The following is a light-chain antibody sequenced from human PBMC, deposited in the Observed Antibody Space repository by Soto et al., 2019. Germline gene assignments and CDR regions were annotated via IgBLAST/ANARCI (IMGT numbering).Light chain of an antibody. CDR2: EVS. CDR3: NSYTTLSNRV. J-gene: IGLJ1*01. Sequence: QSVLTQPASVSVSPGQSITISCTGTSSDVGGYNYVSWYQQHPGKAPKLMIYEVSNRPSGVSNRFSGSKSGNTASLTISGLQAEDEADYYCNSYTTLSNRVFGTGTKLTVL. V-gene: IGLV2-14*01. CDR1: SSDVGGYNY.